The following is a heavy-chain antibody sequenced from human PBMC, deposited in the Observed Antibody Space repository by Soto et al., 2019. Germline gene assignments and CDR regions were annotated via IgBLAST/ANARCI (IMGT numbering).Heavy chain of an antibody. D-gene: IGHD3-16*01. CDR3: AGLLYYDYVWGSYTFDY. J-gene: IGHJ4*02. Sequence: QVQLQESGPGLVKPSQTLSLTCTVSGGSISSGDYYWSWIRQPPGKGLEWIGYIYYSGSTYYNPSLKSRVTISVDTSKNQFSLKLSSVTAADTAVYYCAGLLYYDYVWGSYTFDYWGQGTLVTVSS. CDR1: GGSISSGDYY. CDR2: IYYSGST. V-gene: IGHV4-30-4*01.